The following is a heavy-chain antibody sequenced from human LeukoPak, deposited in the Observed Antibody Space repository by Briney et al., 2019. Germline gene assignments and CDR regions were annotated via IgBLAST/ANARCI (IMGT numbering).Heavy chain of an antibody. Sequence: ASVKGSCKASGYTFTGYYMHWVRQAPGQGLEWMGWINPNSGGTNYAQKFQGRVTMTRDTSISTADMELSMLRADDTAVYYCARVRVGNSVPRYMDVWGKGPTVTISS. D-gene: IGHD4-23*01. J-gene: IGHJ6*03. CDR1: GYTFTGYY. CDR3: ARVRVGNSVPRYMDV. CDR2: INPNSGGT. V-gene: IGHV1-2*02.